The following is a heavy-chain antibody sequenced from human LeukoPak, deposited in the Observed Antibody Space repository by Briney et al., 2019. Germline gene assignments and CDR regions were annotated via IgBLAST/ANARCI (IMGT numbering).Heavy chain of an antibody. J-gene: IGHJ4*02. V-gene: IGHV4-4*09. CDR1: GVSISRFY. D-gene: IGHD1-1*01. CDR3: VQTTGWPGFDY. Sequence: PSETLSLTGTTSGVSISRFYWSWVRQPPGKGLEWIGNIYSGVPTYFNPSLKSRVIISVDTSKNQFSLNLTSVTAADTAMYYCVQTTGWPGFDYWGQGILVTVSS. CDR2: IYSGVPT.